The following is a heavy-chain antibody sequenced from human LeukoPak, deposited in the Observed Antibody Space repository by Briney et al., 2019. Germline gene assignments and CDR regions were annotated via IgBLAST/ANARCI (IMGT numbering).Heavy chain of an antibody. V-gene: IGHV4-39*07. CDR1: GGSISSSSYY. J-gene: IGHJ4*02. Sequence: KTSETLSLTCTVSGGSISSSSYYWGWIRQPPGKGLEWIGEINHSGSTNYNPSLKSRVTISVDTSKNQFSLKLSSVTAADTAVYYCARGTTVVTKPFDYWGQGTLVTVSS. CDR3: ARGTTVVTKPFDY. D-gene: IGHD4-23*01. CDR2: INHSGST.